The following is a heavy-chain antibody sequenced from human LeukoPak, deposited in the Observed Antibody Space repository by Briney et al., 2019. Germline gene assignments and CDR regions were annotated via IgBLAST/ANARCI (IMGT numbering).Heavy chain of an antibody. V-gene: IGHV4-59*01. J-gene: IGHJ4*02. Sequence: PSETLSLTCTVSGGSISTYYWNWIRQPPGKGLEWIGYIYYSRSTNYNPSLKSRVTISVDTSKNQFSLKLNSVTAADTAVYYCARSGGYSSSWSLWGQGTLVTVSS. CDR2: IYYSRST. CDR3: ARSGGYSSSWSL. CDR1: GGSISTYY. D-gene: IGHD6-13*01.